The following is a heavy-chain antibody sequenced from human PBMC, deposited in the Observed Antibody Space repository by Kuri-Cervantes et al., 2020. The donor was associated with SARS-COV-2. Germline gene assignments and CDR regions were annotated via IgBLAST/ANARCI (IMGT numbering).Heavy chain of an antibody. J-gene: IGHJ4*02. D-gene: IGHD3-10*01. Sequence: LSLTCAASGFTFSSYATHWVRQAPGKGLEWVAVISYDGSNKYYADSVKGRFTISRDNSKNTLYLQMNSLRAEDTAVYYCARETPGGLDYWGQGTLVTVSS. CDR1: GFTFSSYA. V-gene: IGHV3-30-3*01. CDR3: ARETPGGLDY. CDR2: ISYDGSNK.